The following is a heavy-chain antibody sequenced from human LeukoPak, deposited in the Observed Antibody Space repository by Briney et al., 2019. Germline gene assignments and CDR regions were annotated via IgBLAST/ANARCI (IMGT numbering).Heavy chain of an antibody. CDR2: MSPHASYE. D-gene: IGHD2-2*03. V-gene: IGHV3-33*01. CDR1: GFTFSDYG. Sequence: GRSLRLSCAASGFTFSDYGIHRVRQAPGKGLEWLAVMSPHASYEYYADSVQGRFTISRDDSKKTVYLQVNSLRGDDTAVYYCARDWIDRSLDYWGQGILVIVSS. J-gene: IGHJ4*02. CDR3: ARDWIDRSLDY.